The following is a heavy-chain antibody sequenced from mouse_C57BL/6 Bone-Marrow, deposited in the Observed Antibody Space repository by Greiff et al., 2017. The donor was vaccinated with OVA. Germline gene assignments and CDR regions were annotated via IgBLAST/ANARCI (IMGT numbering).Heavy chain of an antibody. Sequence: QVQLKQPGAELVKPGASVKLSCKASGYTFTSYWMHWVKQRPGRGLEWIGRIDPNSGGTKYNEKFKSKATLTVDEPSSTAYMQLSSLTSEDSAVYYCARSYGSSFWFAYWGQGTLVTVSA. J-gene: IGHJ3*01. CDR1: GYTFTSYW. CDR2: IDPNSGGT. D-gene: IGHD1-1*01. CDR3: ARSYGSSFWFAY. V-gene: IGHV1-72*01.